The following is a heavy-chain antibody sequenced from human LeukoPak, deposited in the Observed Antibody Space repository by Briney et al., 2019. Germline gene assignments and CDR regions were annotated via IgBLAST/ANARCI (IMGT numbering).Heavy chain of an antibody. CDR3: AREMYNSGPDWFDP. V-gene: IGHV3-66*01. J-gene: IGHJ5*02. Sequence: GGSLRLSCAASGFTFNNYWMSWVRQAPGKGLEWVPVIYSGGSTYYADSVKGRFIISRDNSKNTLYLQMNSLRAEDTAVYYCAREMYNSGPDWFDPWGQGTLVTISS. CDR2: IYSGGST. CDR1: GFTFNNYW. D-gene: IGHD6-19*01.